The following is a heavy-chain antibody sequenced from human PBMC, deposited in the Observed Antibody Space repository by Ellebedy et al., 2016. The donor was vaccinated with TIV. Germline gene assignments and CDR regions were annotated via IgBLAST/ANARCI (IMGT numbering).Heavy chain of an antibody. Sequence: GESLKISXAASGFAFSTYAMSWVRQAPGKGLEWVSAIGGSGDTTFYADSVKGRFTISRDNSKNTLYLQMNSLRAEDTAIYYCAKVGDDTTGYCTSTSCPKYHDHWGQGTLVTVSS. CDR1: GFAFSTYA. V-gene: IGHV3-23*01. CDR2: IGGSGDTT. J-gene: IGHJ4*02. D-gene: IGHD2-2*01. CDR3: AKVGDDTTGYCTSTSCPKYHDH.